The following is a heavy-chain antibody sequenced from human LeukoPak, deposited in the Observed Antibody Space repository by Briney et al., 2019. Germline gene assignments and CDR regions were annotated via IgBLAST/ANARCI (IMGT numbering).Heavy chain of an antibody. CDR2: INHSGNT. CDR3: ARAKEYGYNYGPGFGFDP. CDR1: GGSFSGCY. Sequence: SETLSLTCAVYGGSFSGCYWSWIRQPPGKGLEWIGEINHSGNTNYNPSLKSRVTISVDTSKSQISLKVTSVTAADTAVYYCARAKEYGYNYGPGFGFDPWGQGTPVTVSS. D-gene: IGHD5-18*01. V-gene: IGHV4-34*01. J-gene: IGHJ5*01.